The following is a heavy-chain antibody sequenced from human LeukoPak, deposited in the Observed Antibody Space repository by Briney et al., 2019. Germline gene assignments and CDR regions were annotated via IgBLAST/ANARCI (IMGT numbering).Heavy chain of an antibody. V-gene: IGHV3-30*02. J-gene: IGHJ3*02. CDR1: GFTFSSYW. CDR3: AKDSSRIPEQLAKGAFDI. D-gene: IGHD6-6*01. Sequence: GGSLRLSCAASGFTFSSYWMHWVRQAPGKGLEWVAFIRYDGSNKYYADSVKGRFTISRDNSKNTLYLQMNSLRAEDTAVYYCAKDSSRIPEQLAKGAFDIWGQGTMVTVSS. CDR2: IRYDGSNK.